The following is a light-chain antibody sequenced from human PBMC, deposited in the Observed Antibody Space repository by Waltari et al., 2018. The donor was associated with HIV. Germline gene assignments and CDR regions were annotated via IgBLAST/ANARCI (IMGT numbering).Light chain of an antibody. J-gene: IGLJ1*01. CDR2: GNN. CDR3: QSYDSNLSHV. Sequence: QSVLTQPPSVSGAPGQMVTISCTGSSSNIGAGSNVHLYPPVAGTAPQLLSYGNNNGPAGVPDRVSGSKSGTSASLAITELQAEDEADYYCQSYDSNLSHVFGPGTKVTVL. V-gene: IGLV1-40*01. CDR1: SSNIGAGSN.